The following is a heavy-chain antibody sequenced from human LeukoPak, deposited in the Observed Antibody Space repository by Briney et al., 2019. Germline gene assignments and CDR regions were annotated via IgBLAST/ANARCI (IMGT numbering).Heavy chain of an antibody. J-gene: IGHJ6*02. CDR1: GFTFDDYA. CDR2: ISWNSGSI. V-gene: IGHV3-9*01. D-gene: IGHD3-16*01. CDR3: AEGQLGRYYYYGMDV. Sequence: GGSLRLSCAASGFTFDDYAMHWVRQAPGKGLEWVSGISWNSGSIGYADSVKGRFTISRDNAKNSLYLQMNSLRAEDTALYYCAEGQLGRYYYYGMDVWGQGTTVTVSS.